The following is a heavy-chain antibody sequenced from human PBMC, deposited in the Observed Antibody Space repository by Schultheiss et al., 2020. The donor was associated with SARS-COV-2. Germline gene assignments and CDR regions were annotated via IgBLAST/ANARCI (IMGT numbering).Heavy chain of an antibody. J-gene: IGHJ4*02. Sequence: GGSLRLSCAASGFTFSDYYMSWIRQTPGKGLEWVSGVSWNGSRTHYADSVKGRFIISRDNSRNFLYLQMNSLRVEDTAVYYCATGDYDDGALDYWGQGTLVTVSS. CDR2: VSWNGSRT. V-gene: IGHV3-19*01. CDR1: GFTFSDYY. D-gene: IGHD4-17*01. CDR3: ATGDYDDGALDY.